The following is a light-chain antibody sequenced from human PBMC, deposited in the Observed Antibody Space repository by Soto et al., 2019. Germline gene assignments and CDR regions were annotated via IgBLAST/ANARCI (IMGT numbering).Light chain of an antibody. V-gene: IGLV2-8*01. CDR1: RSDIGASNY. CDR3: ASKAGSSRHVV. CDR2: EVI. Sequence: QSVLTQPPSASGSPGQSVTISCTGSRSDIGASNYVSWYQQHPRKAPKLIISEVINRPSGVPDRFSASKSGNTASLTISGLQAEDEADYYCASKAGSSRHVVFGGGTKLTVL. J-gene: IGLJ2*01.